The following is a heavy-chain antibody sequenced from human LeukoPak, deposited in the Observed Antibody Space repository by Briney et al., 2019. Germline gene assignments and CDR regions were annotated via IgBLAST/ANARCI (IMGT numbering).Heavy chain of an antibody. J-gene: IGHJ4*02. CDR1: GGSISSYY. CDR3: ARGAQTYYDKAPVDY. D-gene: IGHD3-22*01. Sequence: SETLSLTCTVSGGSISSYYWSWVRQPPGKGLEWIGEINHSGSTNYNPSLKRRVTISVDTSKSQFSLKLNSMTAADTAVYYCARGAQTYYDKAPVDYWGQGTLVTVSS. V-gene: IGHV4-34*01. CDR2: INHSGST.